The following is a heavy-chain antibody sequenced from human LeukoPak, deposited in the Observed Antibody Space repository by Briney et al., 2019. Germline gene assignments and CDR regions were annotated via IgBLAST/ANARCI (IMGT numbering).Heavy chain of an antibody. D-gene: IGHD3-10*01. Sequence: ASVKVSCKASGYTFTSYYMHWVRQAPGQGLEWMGIINPSGGSTSYAQKFQGRVTMTRDTSTSTVYMELSSLRSEDTAVYYCARDFANHYYGSGSPTAVVYWGQGTLVTVSS. CDR1: GYTFTSYY. CDR2: INPSGGST. J-gene: IGHJ4*02. CDR3: ARDFANHYYGSGSPTAVVY. V-gene: IGHV1-46*01.